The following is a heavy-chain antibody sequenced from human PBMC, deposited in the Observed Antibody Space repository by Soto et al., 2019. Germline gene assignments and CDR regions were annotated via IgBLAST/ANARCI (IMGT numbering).Heavy chain of an antibody. CDR2: INAGNGNT. D-gene: IGHD3-10*02. V-gene: IGHV1-3*01. Sequence: VASVKVSCKASGYTFTSYAMHWVRQAPGQRPEWLGWINAGNGNTYYSEKFEGRVTFTRDTAATTVNMELTSLTSEDTAIYYCGRDQSGIGYYVDWFDPWGQGTLVTVSS. J-gene: IGHJ5*02. CDR1: GYTFTSYA. CDR3: GRDQSGIGYYVDWFDP.